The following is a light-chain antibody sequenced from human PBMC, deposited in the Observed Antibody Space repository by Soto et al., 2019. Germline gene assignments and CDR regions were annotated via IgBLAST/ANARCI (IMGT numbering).Light chain of an antibody. CDR3: QQRSNWPPRYT. Sequence: EIVLTQSPATLSLSPGERATLSCRARQSISSDLAGYQQKPGQAPRLLIYDASNRATGIPARFSGSGSGTDFTLTISSLEPEDFAVYYCQQRSNWPPRYTFGQGTKVDI. CDR2: DAS. V-gene: IGKV3-11*01. J-gene: IGKJ2*01. CDR1: QSISSD.